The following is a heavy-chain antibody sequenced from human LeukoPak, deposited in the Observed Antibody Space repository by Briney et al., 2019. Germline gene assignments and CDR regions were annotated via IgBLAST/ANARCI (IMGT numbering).Heavy chain of an antibody. CDR3: AKRPSGVVTESSIFEY. D-gene: IGHD3-3*01. Sequence: PGGSLRLSCAASGFTFSSYAMSWVRQAPGKGLEWVSAISGSGGNTYYADSVKGRFTLSRDNSKNTLYLQMNSLRAEDTAVYYCAKRPSGVVTESSIFEYWGQGTLVTVSS. V-gene: IGHV3-23*01. CDR2: ISGSGGNT. J-gene: IGHJ4*02. CDR1: GFTFSSYA.